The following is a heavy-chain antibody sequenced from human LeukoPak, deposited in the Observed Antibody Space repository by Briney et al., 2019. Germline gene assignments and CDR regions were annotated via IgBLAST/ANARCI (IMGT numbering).Heavy chain of an antibody. J-gene: IGHJ4*02. D-gene: IGHD1-7*01. CDR1: GFTARSNN. V-gene: IGHV3-53*04. Sequence: GGSLRLSCAASGFTARSNNMSWVRQAPGKGLEWVSVIYSVVSTYYAASVKGRFTISRHNSKSTLYLQMSSLRAEDTAVYYCARQLELRYFDYWGQGTLVTVSS. CDR3: ARQLELRYFDY. CDR2: IYSVVST.